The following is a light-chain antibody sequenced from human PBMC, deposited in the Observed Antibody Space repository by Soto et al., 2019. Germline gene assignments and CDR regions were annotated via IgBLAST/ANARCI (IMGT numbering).Light chain of an antibody. CDR3: QEYGSSPWT. Sequence: EIVLTQSPGTLSLSRGERATLSCRASQSVSSDYLAWYQQKPGQAPRLLIYGASSRATGIPDRFSGSGSGADFTLTISRLEPEDFAVYYCQEYGSSPWTFGQGTKVDI. CDR1: QSVSSDY. V-gene: IGKV3-20*01. J-gene: IGKJ1*01. CDR2: GAS.